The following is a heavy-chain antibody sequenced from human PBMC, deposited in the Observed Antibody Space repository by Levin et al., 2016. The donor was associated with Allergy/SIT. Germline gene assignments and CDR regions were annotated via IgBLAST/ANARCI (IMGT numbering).Heavy chain of an antibody. J-gene: IGHJ5*02. CDR1: GGSFSGYY. CDR3: ARAFGSGGSSGWFDP. Sequence: SETLSLTCAVYGGSFSGYYWSWIRQPPRKGLEWIGEINHSGSTNYNPSLKSRVTISVDTSKNQFSLKLSSVTAADTAVYYCARAFGSGGSSGWFDPWGQGTLVTVSS. V-gene: IGHV4-34*01. CDR2: INHSGST. D-gene: IGHD2-15*01.